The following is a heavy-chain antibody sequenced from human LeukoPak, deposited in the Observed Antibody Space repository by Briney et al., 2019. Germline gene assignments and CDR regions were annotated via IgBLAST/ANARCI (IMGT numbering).Heavy chain of an antibody. D-gene: IGHD6-13*01. Sequence: GGSLRLSCAASGFTFSSYEMNWVRQAPGKGLEWGSYISSSGSTIYYADSVKGRFTISRDNAKNSLYLQMNSLRAEDTAVYYCARGLKYSSSWSAPGYMDVWGKGTTVTISS. CDR2: ISSSGSTI. V-gene: IGHV3-48*03. CDR1: GFTFSSYE. J-gene: IGHJ6*03. CDR3: ARGLKYSSSWSAPGYMDV.